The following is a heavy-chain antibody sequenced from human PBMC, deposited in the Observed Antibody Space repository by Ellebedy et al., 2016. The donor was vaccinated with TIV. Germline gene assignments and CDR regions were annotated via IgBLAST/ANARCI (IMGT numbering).Heavy chain of an antibody. J-gene: IGHJ4*02. D-gene: IGHD6-19*01. Sequence: GESLKISCGTSGFTFSNYWMTWVRQAPGKGLEWVANIKQDGSEKYYVDSVKGRFSISRDNAKNSLYVQMNSLRGEDTAVYYCARDQWLGRAYYFDSWGQGTLVTVSS. CDR2: IKQDGSEK. CDR1: GFTFSNYW. V-gene: IGHV3-7*01. CDR3: ARDQWLGRAYYFDS.